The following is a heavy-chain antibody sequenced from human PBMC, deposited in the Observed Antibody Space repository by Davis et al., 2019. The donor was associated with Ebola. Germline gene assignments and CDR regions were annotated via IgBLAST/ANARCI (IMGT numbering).Heavy chain of an antibody. CDR3: ARGPPEDVVVVVVAADY. CDR2: IKQDGSEN. J-gene: IGHJ4*02. D-gene: IGHD2-15*01. CDR1: GFTFSSYW. Sequence: GESLKISCAASGFTFSSYWMSWVRQAPGKGLEWVANIKQDGSENYYVDSVKGRITISRDNAKNSLYLQMNSLGAEDTAVYYCARGPPEDVVVVVVAADYWGQGTLVTVSS. V-gene: IGHV3-7*01.